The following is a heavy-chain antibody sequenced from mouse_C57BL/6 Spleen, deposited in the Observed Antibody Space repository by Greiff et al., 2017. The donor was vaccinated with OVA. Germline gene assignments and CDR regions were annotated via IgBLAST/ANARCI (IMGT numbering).Heavy chain of an antibody. CDR3: ARSDYDGYLFDY. CDR2: INPNNGGT. CDR1: GYTFTDYN. D-gene: IGHD2-3*01. J-gene: IGHJ2*01. Sequence: VKPGASVKMSCKASGYTFTDYNMHWVKQSHGKSLEWIGYINPNNGGTSYNQKFKGKATLTVNKSSSTAYMELRSLTSEDSAVYYCARSDYDGYLFDYWGQGTTLTVSS. V-gene: IGHV1-22*01.